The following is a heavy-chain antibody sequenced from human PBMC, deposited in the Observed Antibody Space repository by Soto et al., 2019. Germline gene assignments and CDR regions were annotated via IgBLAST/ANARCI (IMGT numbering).Heavy chain of an antibody. CDR2: MGAIVYNDAT. D-gene: IGHD1-26*01. Sequence: QLQVVQSDVEVKRPGASVRISCKASGLASDHHPITWMRKAPGKGLEGMGWMGAIVYNDATNYAPYFQGRPPMARDPSTNTVYMDLSSLRSDDTSVYYCARGTKGAGGWFFYIWGRGTLVVVAS. CDR3: ARGTKGAGGWFFYI. J-gene: IGHJ2*01. CDR1: GLASDHHP. V-gene: IGHV1-18*01.